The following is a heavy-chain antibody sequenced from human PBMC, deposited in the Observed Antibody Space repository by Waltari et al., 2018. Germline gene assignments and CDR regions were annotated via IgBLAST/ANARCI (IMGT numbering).Heavy chain of an antibody. D-gene: IGHD7-27*01. CDR2: MNHSGSC. Sequence: QVQLQQWGAGLLKPSETLSLTCAVNGGSFSGSFWSWIRQFPGRGLEWIGEMNHSGSCNYSPYLKSRVTLSVDTSNNQFSLRLTSVTAADTAVYYCARGGSPWGSSRRFDYWGQGTLVTVSS. V-gene: IGHV4-34*01. CDR3: ARGGSPWGSSRRFDY. CDR1: GGSFSGSF. J-gene: IGHJ4*02.